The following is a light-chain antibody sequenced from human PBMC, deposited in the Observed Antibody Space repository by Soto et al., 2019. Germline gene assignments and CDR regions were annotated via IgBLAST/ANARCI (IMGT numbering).Light chain of an antibody. Sequence: QSVLTXPASVSGSPGQSITIYCTGTSSDVGGYNYVSWYQQHPGKAPKLMIYEVSNRPSGVSNRFSGSKSGNTASLTISGLQAEDEADYYCSSYTSSSTLVFGGGTKVTVL. CDR2: EVS. J-gene: IGLJ2*01. CDR3: SSYTSSSTLV. V-gene: IGLV2-14*01. CDR1: SSDVGGYNY.